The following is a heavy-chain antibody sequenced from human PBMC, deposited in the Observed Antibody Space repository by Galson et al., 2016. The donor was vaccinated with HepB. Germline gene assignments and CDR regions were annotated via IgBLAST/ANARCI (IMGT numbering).Heavy chain of an antibody. CDR3: AREHRSFDV. Sequence: SLRLSCAGSGFNFSDYEMNWVRQVPGQRLEWVSYISDSSSNRYYRDSVQGRFTISRENAKTSVFLQMDCLRVEDTAIYYCAREHRSFDVWGQGALVTVSS. V-gene: IGHV3-48*03. CDR2: ISDSSSNR. CDR1: GFNFSDYE. J-gene: IGHJ4*02.